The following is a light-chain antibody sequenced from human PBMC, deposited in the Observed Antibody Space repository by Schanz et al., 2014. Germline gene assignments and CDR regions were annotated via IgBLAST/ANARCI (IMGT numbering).Light chain of an antibody. CDR1: QSVSSY. CDR2: DAS. Sequence: EIVLTQSPATLSLSPGETATLSCRASQSVSSYLAWYQQKPGQAPSLLIYDASNRATGIPARFSGSGSGTDFTLTISSLEPEDFAVYYCQQYGSSPSYTFGQGTKLEIK. CDR3: QQYGSSPSYT. J-gene: IGKJ2*01. V-gene: IGKV3-11*01.